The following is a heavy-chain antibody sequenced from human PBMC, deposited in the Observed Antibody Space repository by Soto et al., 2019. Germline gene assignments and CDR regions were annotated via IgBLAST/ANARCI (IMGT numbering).Heavy chain of an antibody. CDR2: ISGSGGST. Sequence: GGSLRLSCAASGFTFSSYAMSWVRQAPGKGLEWVSAISGSGGSTYYADSVKGRFTISRDNSKNTLYLQMNSLRAEDTAVYYCAKPLEMATINDWFDPWGQGTLVTVSS. CDR1: GFTFSSYA. CDR3: AKPLEMATINDWFDP. D-gene: IGHD5-12*01. J-gene: IGHJ5*02. V-gene: IGHV3-23*01.